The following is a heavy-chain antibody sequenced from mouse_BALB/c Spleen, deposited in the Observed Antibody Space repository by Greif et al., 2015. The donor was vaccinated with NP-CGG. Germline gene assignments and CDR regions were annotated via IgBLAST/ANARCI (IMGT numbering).Heavy chain of an antibody. Sequence: QVQLKQSGPELVKPGASVRISCKASGYTFTSYYIHWVKQRPGQGLEWIGWIYPGNVNTKYNEKFKGKATLTADKSSSTAYMQLSSLTSEDSAVCFCARSSGVYDYLDYWGQGTTLTVSS. CDR3: ARSSGVYDYLDY. D-gene: IGHD2-3*01. J-gene: IGHJ2*01. CDR1: GYTFTSYY. V-gene: IGHV1S56*01. CDR2: IYPGNVNT.